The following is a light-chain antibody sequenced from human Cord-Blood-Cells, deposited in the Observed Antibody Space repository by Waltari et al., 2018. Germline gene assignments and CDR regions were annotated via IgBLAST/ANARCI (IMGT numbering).Light chain of an antibody. V-gene: IGKV1-39*01. Sequence: DIQMTQSPSSLSASVGDRVTITCRASQSISSYLNWYQQKPGNAPKLLIYAASSLQSGVPSRFSGSGSGTDFTLTISSLQPEDFATDYFHQSYSTPLTFGGGTKVEIK. CDR2: AAS. CDR1: QSISSY. J-gene: IGKJ4*01. CDR3: HQSYSTPLT.